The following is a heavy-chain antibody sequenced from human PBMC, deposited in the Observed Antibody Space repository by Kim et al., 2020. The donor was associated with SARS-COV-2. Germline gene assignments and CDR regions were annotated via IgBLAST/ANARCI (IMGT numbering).Heavy chain of an antibody. V-gene: IGHV7-4-1*02. CDR1: GYTFTRYA. J-gene: IGHJ5*02. CDR2: INTNTGNP. D-gene: IGHD3-10*01. Sequence: ASVKVSCKASGYTFTRYAMNWVRQAPGQGLEWMGWINTNTGNPTYAQGFTGRFVFSLDTSVSTAYLQISSLKAEDTAVYYCARGPGTMVRERGIWWFDPWGQGTLVTVSS. CDR3: ARGPGTMVRERGIWWFDP.